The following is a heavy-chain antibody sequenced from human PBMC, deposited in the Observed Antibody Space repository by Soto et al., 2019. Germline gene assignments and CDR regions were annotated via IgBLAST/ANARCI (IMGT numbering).Heavy chain of an antibody. Sequence: LRLSCATSGFIVSDIYMSWVRQAPGKGLEWVSVIYSGGGAFYADSVKGRFTISRDNSKNTLFLQMNSLRVEDTAVYYCVREADCGGDCYVAFWGQGTLVTVSS. D-gene: IGHD2-21*02. CDR2: IYSGGGA. CDR3: VREADCGGDCYVAF. V-gene: IGHV3-53*01. J-gene: IGHJ4*02. CDR1: GFIVSDIY.